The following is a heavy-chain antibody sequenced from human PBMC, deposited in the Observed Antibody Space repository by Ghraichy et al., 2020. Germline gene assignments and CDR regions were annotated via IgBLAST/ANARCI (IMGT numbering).Heavy chain of an antibody. CDR1: GYTFTSYA. D-gene: IGHD3-16*02. J-gene: IGHJ4*02. Sequence: ASVKVSCKASGYTFTSYAMNWVRQAPGQGLEWMGWINTNTGNPTYAQGFTGRFVFSLDTSVSTAYLQISSLKAEDTAVYYCARGRDYDYIWGSYRYNNLEFDYWGQGTLVTVSS. CDR3: ARGRDYDYIWGSYRYNNLEFDY. V-gene: IGHV7-4-1*02. CDR2: INTNTGNP.